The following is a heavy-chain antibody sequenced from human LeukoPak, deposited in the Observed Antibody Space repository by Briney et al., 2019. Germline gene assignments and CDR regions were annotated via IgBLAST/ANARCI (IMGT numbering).Heavy chain of an antibody. D-gene: IGHD6-25*01. CDR2: INHSGST. CDR1: GGSFSGYY. CDR3: ARRPAGYYYGMDV. V-gene: IGHV4-34*01. Sequence: MASETLSLTCAVYGGSFSGYYWSWIRQPPGKGLEWIGEINHSGSTNYNPSLKSRVTISVDTSKNQFSLKLSSVTAADTAVYYCARRPAGYYYGMDVWGQGTTVTVSS. J-gene: IGHJ6*02.